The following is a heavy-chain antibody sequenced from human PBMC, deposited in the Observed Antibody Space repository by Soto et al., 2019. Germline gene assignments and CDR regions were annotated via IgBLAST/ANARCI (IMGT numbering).Heavy chain of an antibody. V-gene: IGHV4-30-4*01. Sequence: QVQLQESGPGLVKPSQTLSLTCTVSGGSISSGDYYWSWIRQPPGKGLEWIGYIYYSGSTYYNPSLKSRVTISVDTSKNQFSLKLSSVTAADSAVYYCARVGGFGATTIDYWGQGTLVTVSS. CDR1: GGSISSGDYY. CDR2: IYYSGST. J-gene: IGHJ4*02. D-gene: IGHD3-10*01. CDR3: ARVGGFGATTIDY.